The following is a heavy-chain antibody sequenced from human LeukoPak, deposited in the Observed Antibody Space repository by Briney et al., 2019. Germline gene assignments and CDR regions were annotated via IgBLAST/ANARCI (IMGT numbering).Heavy chain of an antibody. CDR1: GFTFSSYG. V-gene: IGHV3-33*06. J-gene: IGHJ4*02. CDR3: AKVALIAAAGPFDY. D-gene: IGHD6-13*01. CDR2: IWYDGSNK. Sequence: GRSLTLSCAASGFTFSSYGMHWVRQAPGKGLEWVAVIWYDGSNKYYGDSVKGRFTISRDNSRNTLYLQLNSLRAEDTAVYYCAKVALIAAAGPFDYWGQGTLVTVSS.